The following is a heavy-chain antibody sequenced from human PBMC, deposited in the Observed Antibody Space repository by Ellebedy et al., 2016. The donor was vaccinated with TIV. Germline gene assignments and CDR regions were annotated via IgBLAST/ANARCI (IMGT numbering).Heavy chain of an antibody. CDR1: GGPFSGYY. CDR3: AAGWVPAAPLQP. D-gene: IGHD2-2*01. CDR2: ITHSGST. Sequence: MPSETLSLTCAGYGGPFSGYYWSWIRQPPGKGLEWIAEITHSGSTNYNPSLKSRVTVSVDTSKNQFSLKLSSVTAADTAVYYCAAGWVPAAPLQPWGQGTLVTVSS. J-gene: IGHJ5*02. V-gene: IGHV4-34*01.